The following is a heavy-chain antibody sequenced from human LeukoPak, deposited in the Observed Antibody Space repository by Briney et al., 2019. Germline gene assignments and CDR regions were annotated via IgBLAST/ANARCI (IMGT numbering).Heavy chain of an antibody. Sequence: PSETLSLTCTVSGDSMRGSYWNWIRQPPGKALEWIGFIYYSGSTNYNPSLKSRVTISVDSSKNQFSLKLSSVTAADTAVYYCARTTEGGYTYDYFYYYYMDVWGKGTTVTISS. J-gene: IGHJ6*03. D-gene: IGHD5-18*01. CDR2: IYYSGST. CDR1: GDSMRGSY. V-gene: IGHV4-59*01. CDR3: ARTTEGGYTYDYFYYYYMDV.